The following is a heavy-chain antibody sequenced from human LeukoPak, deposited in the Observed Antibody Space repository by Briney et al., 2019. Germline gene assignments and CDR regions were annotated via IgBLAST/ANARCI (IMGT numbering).Heavy chain of an antibody. CDR2: ISYDGSNK. V-gene: IGHV3-30*04. Sequence: GGSLRPSCAASGFTFSSYAMHWVRQAPGKGLEWVAVISYDGSNKYYADSVKGRFTISRDNSKNTLYLQMNSLRAEDTAVYYCARDLSVRPLGYYYMDVWGKGTTVTVSS. CDR1: GFTFSSYA. D-gene: IGHD3-10*02. J-gene: IGHJ6*03. CDR3: ARDLSVRPLGYYYMDV.